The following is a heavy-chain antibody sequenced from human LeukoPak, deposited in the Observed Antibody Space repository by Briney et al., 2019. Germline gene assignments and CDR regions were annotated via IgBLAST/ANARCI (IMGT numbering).Heavy chain of an antibody. D-gene: IGHD6-6*01. CDR1: GGSISSSSYY. CDR2: IYYSGST. J-gene: IGHJ6*03. Sequence: SETLSLTCTVSGGSISSSSYYGGWIRQPPGKGLEWIGSIYYSGSTYYNPSLKSRVTISVDTSKNQFSLKLSSVTAADTAVYYCARDNSSSYIDYYYMDVWGKGTTVTVSS. V-gene: IGHV4-39*07. CDR3: ARDNSSSYIDYYYMDV.